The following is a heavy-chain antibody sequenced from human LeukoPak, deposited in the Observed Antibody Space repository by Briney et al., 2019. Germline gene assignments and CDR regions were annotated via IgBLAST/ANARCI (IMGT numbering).Heavy chain of an antibody. Sequence: GGSLRLSCAASRFTFSSYSLNWVRQAPGKGLEWVSSISTSSRYIYYADSVKGRFTISRDNAKNSLYLQMNSLRAEDTAVYYCARDYSPPHYFDSSGYFDSWGQGTLVTVSS. CDR2: ISTSSRYI. D-gene: IGHD3-22*01. J-gene: IGHJ4*02. CDR3: ARDYSPPHYFDSSGYFDS. CDR1: RFTFSSYS. V-gene: IGHV3-21*01.